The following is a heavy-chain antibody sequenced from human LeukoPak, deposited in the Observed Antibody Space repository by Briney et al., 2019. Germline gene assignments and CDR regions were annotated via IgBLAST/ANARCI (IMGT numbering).Heavy chain of an antibody. CDR3: ARDWHDYGTYYGMDV. J-gene: IGHJ6*02. CDR1: GYTFTSYG. CDR2: ISAYNGNT. Sequence: ASVKVSCKASGYTFTSYGTSWVRQAPGQGLEWMGWISAYNGNTNYAQKLQGRVTMTTDTSTSTAYMELRSLRSDDTAVYYCARDWHDYGTYYGMDVWGRGTMVTVSS. D-gene: IGHD4-17*01. V-gene: IGHV1-18*01.